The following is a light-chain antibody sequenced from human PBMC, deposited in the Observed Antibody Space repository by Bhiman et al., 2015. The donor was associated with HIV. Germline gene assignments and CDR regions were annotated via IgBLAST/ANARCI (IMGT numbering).Light chain of an antibody. Sequence: SYELTQPPSVSVSPGQTARITCSGDALPKQYAYWYQQKPGQAPVVLIYKDTERPSGIPERFSGSSSGTTVTLTISGVQAEDEAEYYCQSADSSGTSYVFGTGTKVTV. CDR1: ALPKQY. CDR2: KDT. CDR3: QSADSSGTSYV. J-gene: IGLJ1*01. V-gene: IGLV3-25*03.